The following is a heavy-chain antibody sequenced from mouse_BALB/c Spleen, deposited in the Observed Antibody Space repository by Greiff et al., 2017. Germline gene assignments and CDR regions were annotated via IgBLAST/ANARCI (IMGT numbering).Heavy chain of an antibody. V-gene: IGHV5-4*02. CDR1: GFTFSDYY. Sequence: DVHLVESGGGLVKPGGSLKLSCAASGFTFSDYYMYWVRQTPEKRLEWVATISDGGSYTYYPDSVKGRFTISRDNAKNNLYLQMSSLKSEDTAMYYCARDNDGYNAMDYWGQGTTVTVSS. D-gene: IGHD2-3*01. CDR3: ARDNDGYNAMDY. CDR2: ISDGGSYT. J-gene: IGHJ4*01.